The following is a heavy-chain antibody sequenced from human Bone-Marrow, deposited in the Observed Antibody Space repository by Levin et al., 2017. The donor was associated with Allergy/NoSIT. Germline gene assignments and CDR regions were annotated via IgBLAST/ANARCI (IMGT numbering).Heavy chain of an antibody. D-gene: IGHD5-18*01. CDR1: GGSISSYF. J-gene: IGHJ3*02. V-gene: IGHV4-59*01. CDR2: IYYSGST. Sequence: SETLSLTCTVSGGSISSYFWGWIRQPPEKGLEWIGYIYYSGSTNYNPSLKGRVTISADTSRNQFSLRLDSVTAADTAVYYCTRYSYGGGAFDIWGQGTVVTVSS. CDR3: TRYSYGGGAFDI.